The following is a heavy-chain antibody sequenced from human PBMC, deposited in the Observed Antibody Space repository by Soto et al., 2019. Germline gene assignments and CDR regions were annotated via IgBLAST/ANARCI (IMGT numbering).Heavy chain of an antibody. V-gene: IGHV3-48*03. J-gene: IGHJ4*02. CDR1: GFTFSSLE. D-gene: IGHD5-18*01. CDR3: ARGIGYNTFDY. Sequence: GGSLRLSCAASGFTFSSLEMNWVRQAPGKGLEWVSYITSSGYTIYYADSMRGRITISRDNAKNSLYLQMNSLRVEDTAVYYCARGIGYNTFDYWGQGTLVTVSS. CDR2: ITSSGYTI.